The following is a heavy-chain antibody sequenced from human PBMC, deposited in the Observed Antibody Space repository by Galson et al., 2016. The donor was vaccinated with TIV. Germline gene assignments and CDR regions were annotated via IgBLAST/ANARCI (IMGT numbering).Heavy chain of an antibody. D-gene: IGHD3-22*01. CDR1: GVTFNSYA. CDR3: ARGRNYYESGAYWD. CDR2: ITAIFRTA. V-gene: IGHV1-69*13. J-gene: IGHJ4*02. Sequence: SVKVSCKASGVTFNSYAISWVRQAPGQGLEWMGGITAIFRTANYAQTFQGRVTITANESTSTAYMDLSSLRSEDTAVYYCARGRNYYESGAYWDWGQGTLVTVSS.